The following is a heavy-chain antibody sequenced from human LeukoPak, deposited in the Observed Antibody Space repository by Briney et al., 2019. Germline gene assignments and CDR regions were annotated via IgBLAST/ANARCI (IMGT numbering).Heavy chain of an antibody. J-gene: IGHJ4*02. V-gene: IGHV1-2*02. CDR2: INPNSGGT. CDR3: ATQGAARRHLSNFDY. Sequence: ASVKVSCKASGYTFTGYYMHWVRQAPGQGLEWMGWINPNSGGTNYAQKFQGRVTMTRDTSISTAYMELSRLRSDDTAVYYCATQGAARRHLSNFDYWGQGTLVTVSS. D-gene: IGHD6-6*01. CDR1: GYTFTGYY.